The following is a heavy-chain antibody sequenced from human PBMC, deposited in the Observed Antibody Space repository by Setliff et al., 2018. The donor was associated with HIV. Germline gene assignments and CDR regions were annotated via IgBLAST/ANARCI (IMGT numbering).Heavy chain of an antibody. CDR2: IYISGTT. Sequence: SETLSLTCTVSGGSISTSYWNWIRQPPGKGLEWIAYIYISGTTNYNPSLKSRVTISLDTSRNQFSLKLGSVTAADTAMYYCAREHYSGGSCSGFDIWGQGTMVTVSS. V-gene: IGHV4-4*09. D-gene: IGHD2-15*01. CDR1: GGSISTSY. CDR3: AREHYSGGSCSGFDI. J-gene: IGHJ3*02.